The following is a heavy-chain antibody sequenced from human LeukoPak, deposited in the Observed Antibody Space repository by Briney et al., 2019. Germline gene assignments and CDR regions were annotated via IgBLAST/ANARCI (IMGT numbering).Heavy chain of an antibody. D-gene: IGHD3-22*01. CDR1: GGSFSGYY. Sequence: SETLSLTCAVYGGSFSGYYWSWIRQPPVKGLEWIGEINHSGSTNYNPSLKSRVTISVDTSKNQFSLKLSSVTAADTAVYYCARDRRYYYDSSGYLGYWGQGTLVTVSS. V-gene: IGHV4-34*01. CDR3: ARDRRYYYDSSGYLGY. J-gene: IGHJ4*02. CDR2: INHSGST.